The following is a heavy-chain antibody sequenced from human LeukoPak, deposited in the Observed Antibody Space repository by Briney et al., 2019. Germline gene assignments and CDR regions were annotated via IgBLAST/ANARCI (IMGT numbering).Heavy chain of an antibody. CDR3: ARGLGRAYHYYCMDV. D-gene: IGHD1-1*01. CDR2: ISSSGSTI. V-gene: IGHV3-48*03. CDR1: GFTFSSYE. Sequence: PGGSLRLSCAASGFTFSSYEMNWVRQAPGKGLEWVSYISSSGSTIYYADSVKGRFTISRDNAENSLYLQMNSLRAEDTAVYYCARGLGRAYHYYCMDVWGKGTMVTVSS. J-gene: IGHJ6*03.